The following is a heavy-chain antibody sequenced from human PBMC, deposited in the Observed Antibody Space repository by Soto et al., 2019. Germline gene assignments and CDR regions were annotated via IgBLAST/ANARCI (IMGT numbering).Heavy chain of an antibody. CDR2: IIPIFGTA. D-gene: IGHD2-2*01. J-gene: IGHJ5*02. CDR1: GGTFSSYA. Sequence: GASVKVSCKASGGTFSSYAISWVRQAPGQGLEWMGGIIPIFGTANYAQKFQGRVTITADESTSTAYMELSSLRSEDTAVYYCARDIVVVPAAIHNWFDPWGQGTLVTVSS. V-gene: IGHV1-69*13. CDR3: ARDIVVVPAAIHNWFDP.